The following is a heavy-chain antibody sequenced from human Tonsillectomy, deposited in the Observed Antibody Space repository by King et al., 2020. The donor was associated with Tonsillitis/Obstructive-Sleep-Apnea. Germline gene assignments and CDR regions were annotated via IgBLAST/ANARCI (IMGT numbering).Heavy chain of an antibody. CDR1: DGSISGSDW. V-gene: IGHV4-4*02. Sequence: VQLQESGPGLVEPSGTLSLTCTVSDGSISGSDWWSLVRQPPGKGLEWIGEVYLSGSTNYNPSLKRRVTISVDIPKNPFSLQLSSVTAADTAVYFCARTITGSYFRFDSWGPGTLVTVSS. CDR3: ARTITGSYFRFDS. CDR2: VYLSGST. D-gene: IGHD1-26*01. J-gene: IGHJ4*02.